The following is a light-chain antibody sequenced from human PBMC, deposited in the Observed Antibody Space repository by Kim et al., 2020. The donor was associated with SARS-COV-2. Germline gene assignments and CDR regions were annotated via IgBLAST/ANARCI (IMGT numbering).Light chain of an antibody. J-gene: IGLJ3*02. CDR2: SNN. CDR1: SSNIGSNY. CDR3: AAWDDSLSGPWV. V-gene: IGLV1-47*02. Sequence: ELTQPPSASGTPGQRVTISCSGSSSNIGSNYVYWYQQLPGTAPKLLIYSNNQRPSGVPDRFSGSKSGTSASLAISGLRSEDEADYYCAAWDDSLSGPWVFGGGTQLTVL.